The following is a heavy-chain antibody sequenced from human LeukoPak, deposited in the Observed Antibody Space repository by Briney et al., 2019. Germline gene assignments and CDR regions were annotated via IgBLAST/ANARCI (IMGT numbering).Heavy chain of an antibody. V-gene: IGHV1-18*01. CDR1: VYTFTSNG. D-gene: IGHD2-21*02. J-gene: IGHJ5*02. Sequence: GAAVKVSFKCSVYTFTSNGFSWVRQAPGQRLERMGGSSAYNGNTNYAQKLQGRVTMTTDTSTSTAYMELRSLRSDDTAVYYCARVNIVVVTAASNWFDPWGQGTPVTVSS. CDR3: ARVNIVVVTAASNWFDP. CDR2: SSAYNGNT.